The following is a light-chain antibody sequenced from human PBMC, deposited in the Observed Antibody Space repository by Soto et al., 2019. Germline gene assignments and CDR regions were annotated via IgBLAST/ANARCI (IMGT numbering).Light chain of an antibody. J-gene: IGKJ1*01. CDR1: QSITRF. CDR3: QQSYTTPPST. V-gene: IGKV1-39*01. Sequence: DIQMTQSPSSLSASVGDRATITCRASQSITRFLNWYQQRPGTAPKLLIYDASTLQSGVPSRFSGSGSGTAFTLTISSLQPADFATYYYQQSYTTPPSTFGQGTKVDI. CDR2: DAS.